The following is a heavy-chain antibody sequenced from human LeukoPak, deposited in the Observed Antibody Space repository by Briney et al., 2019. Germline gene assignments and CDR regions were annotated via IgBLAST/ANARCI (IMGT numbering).Heavy chain of an antibody. Sequence: GGSLRLSCAASGFTFSSYAMSWVRQAPGKGLEWVSAISGSGGSTYYADSVKGRFTISRDNSKNTLYLQMNSLRAEDTAEYYCAKDSMAGYSSGWYTDYWGQGTLVTVSS. D-gene: IGHD6-19*01. CDR3: AKDSMAGYSSGWYTDY. J-gene: IGHJ4*02. V-gene: IGHV3-23*01. CDR2: ISGSGGST. CDR1: GFTFSSYA.